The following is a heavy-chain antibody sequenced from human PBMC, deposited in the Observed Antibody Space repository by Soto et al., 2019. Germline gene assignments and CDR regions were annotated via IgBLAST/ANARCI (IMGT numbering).Heavy chain of an antibody. J-gene: IGHJ5*02. D-gene: IGHD1-1*01. Sequence: GGSLRLSCAASGFTFSTYAMHWVRQAPGKGLEWVAGASYDGNDKDYADPVKGRFTISRDNSKNTLYLQMSSLRVDDTAVYYCARGVGNNWNYIWFDPWGQGTLVTVS. CDR1: GFTFSTYA. CDR3: ARGVGNNWNYIWFDP. V-gene: IGHV3-30*03. CDR2: ASYDGNDK.